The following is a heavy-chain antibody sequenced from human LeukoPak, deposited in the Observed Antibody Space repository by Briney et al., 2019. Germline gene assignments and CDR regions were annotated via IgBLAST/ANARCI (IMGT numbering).Heavy chain of an antibody. V-gene: IGHV4-39*01. J-gene: IGHJ4*02. CDR3: ATNVDIVATIIPDY. D-gene: IGHD5-12*01. CDR1: GGSISSSSSY. CDR2: IYYSGRT. Sequence: SETLSLTCTVSGGSISSSSSYWGWIRQPPGKGLECIGTIYYSGRTYYNPSLRSRVTIGVDTSKNQFSLKLSSVTAADTAVYYCATNVDIVATIIPDYWGQGTLVTVSS.